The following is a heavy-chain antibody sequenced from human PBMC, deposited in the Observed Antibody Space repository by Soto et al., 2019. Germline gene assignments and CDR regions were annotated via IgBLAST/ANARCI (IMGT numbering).Heavy chain of an antibody. CDR2: ISGSGGST. J-gene: IGHJ6*03. CDR1: GFTFSSYA. Sequence: GGSLRLSCAASGFTFSSYAMSWVRQAPGKGLEWVSAISGSGGSTYYADSVKGRFTISRDNSKNTLYLQMNSLRAEDTAVYYCAKRGDSATVTTGYYYYYMDVWGKGTTVTVSS. CDR3: AKRGDSATVTTGYYYYYMDV. V-gene: IGHV3-23*01. D-gene: IGHD4-4*01.